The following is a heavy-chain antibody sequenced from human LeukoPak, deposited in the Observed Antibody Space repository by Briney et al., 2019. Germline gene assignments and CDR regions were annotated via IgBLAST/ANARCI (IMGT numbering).Heavy chain of an antibody. J-gene: IGHJ4*02. D-gene: IGHD6-13*01. V-gene: IGHV4-59*08. CDR1: GGSISTYY. Sequence: PSETLSLTCTVSGGSISTYYWSWIRQRPGKGLEWIGNVYYSGSTNYNPSLRSRVTISVDTSKNQFSLKVSSVTAADTAVYYCARSAYSSSIDYWGQGTLVTVSS. CDR3: ARSAYSSSIDY. CDR2: VYYSGST.